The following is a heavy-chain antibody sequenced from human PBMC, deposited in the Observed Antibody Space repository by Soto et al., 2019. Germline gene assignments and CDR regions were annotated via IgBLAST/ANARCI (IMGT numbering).Heavy chain of an antibody. CDR3: ARERYYYDSSGYYVFWFDP. CDR1: GGSFSGYY. CDR2: INHSGST. D-gene: IGHD3-22*01. J-gene: IGHJ5*02. Sequence: SETLSLTCAVYGGSFSGYYWSWIRQPPGKGLEWIGEINHSGSTNYNPSLKSRVTISVDTSKNQFSLKLSSVTAADTAVYYCARERYYYDSSGYYVFWFDPWGQGTLVTVSS. V-gene: IGHV4-34*01.